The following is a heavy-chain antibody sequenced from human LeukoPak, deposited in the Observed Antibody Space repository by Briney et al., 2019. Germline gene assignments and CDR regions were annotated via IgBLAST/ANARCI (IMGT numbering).Heavy chain of an antibody. D-gene: IGHD3-16*01. J-gene: IGHJ6*04. CDR2: ITRDGSST. CDR1: GFTFSSSW. CDR3: ARDPGYESWSPFWGGMDV. Sequence: GGSLRLSCAASGFTFSSSWMHWVRQAPGKGLVWVSRITRDGSSTTYADSVKGRFTTSRDNAKNTLYLQMDSLRDDDTAVYYCARDPGYESWSPFWGGMDVWGNGTTVIVSS. V-gene: IGHV3-74*01.